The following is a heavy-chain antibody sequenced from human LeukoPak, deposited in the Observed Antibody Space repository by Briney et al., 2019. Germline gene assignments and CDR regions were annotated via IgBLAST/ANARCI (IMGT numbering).Heavy chain of an antibody. CDR2: MREDGGEI. CDR3: ARDRGYSTFDY. Sequence: GGSLRLSCEASAFTFSSYWMSWVRQAPGKGLEWVANMREDGGEINYVDSVKGRFTISRDNAKNSLFLQMNSLRVEDTAVYYCARDRGYSTFDYWGQGTLVTVSS. D-gene: IGHD4-23*01. J-gene: IGHJ4*02. CDR1: AFTFSSYW. V-gene: IGHV3-7*01.